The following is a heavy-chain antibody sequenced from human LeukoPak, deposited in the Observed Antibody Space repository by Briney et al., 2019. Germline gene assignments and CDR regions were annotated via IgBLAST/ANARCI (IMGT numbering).Heavy chain of an antibody. CDR1: GYSFTTHW. V-gene: IGHV5-51*01. CDR2: IYPGDSDT. CDR3: ARLSDSGANSWFDP. J-gene: IGHJ5*02. D-gene: IGHD4/OR15-4a*01. Sequence: TGESLKISCKGSGYSFTTHWIVWARQMPGKGLEWMGIIYPGDSDTRYSPSFQGQVTISADKSISTAYLQWSSLKASDTAMYYCARLSDSGANSWFDPWGQGTLVTVSS.